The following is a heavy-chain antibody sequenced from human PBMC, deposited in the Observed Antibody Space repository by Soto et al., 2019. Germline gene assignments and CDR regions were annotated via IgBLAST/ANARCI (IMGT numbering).Heavy chain of an antibody. V-gene: IGHV4-30-4*01. D-gene: IGHD5-18*01. Sequence: QVQLQESGPGLVKPSQTLSLTCTVSGGSISSGDYYWSWIRQPPGKGLEWIGYIYYSGSTYYNPSLKSRVTLSVDTSKHQFSLKLSSVTAADTAVYYCARGGDTAMVSIGWFDPWGQGTLVTVSS. CDR1: GGSISSGDYY. J-gene: IGHJ5*02. CDR3: ARGGDTAMVSIGWFDP. CDR2: IYYSGST.